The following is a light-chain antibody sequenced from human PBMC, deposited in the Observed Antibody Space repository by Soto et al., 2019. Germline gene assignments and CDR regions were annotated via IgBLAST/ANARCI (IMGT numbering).Light chain of an antibody. V-gene: IGKV1-5*01. Sequence: GDRVSITCRASQTVERWMAWYQQKPGKAPKLLISDVSTLERGVPSRFSGSGSATEFTLTISSLQSDDFAVYYCQQYLDWPRTFGQGTKVDIK. CDR1: QTVERW. CDR2: DVS. J-gene: IGKJ1*01. CDR3: QQYLDWPRT.